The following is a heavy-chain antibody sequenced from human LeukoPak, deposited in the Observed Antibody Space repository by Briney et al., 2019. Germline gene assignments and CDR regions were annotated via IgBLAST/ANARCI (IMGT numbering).Heavy chain of an antibody. D-gene: IGHD5-12*01. CDR2: IRTDGSTT. J-gene: IGHJ4*02. CDR1: GFTFSTYW. CDR3: ARDRGYTQDY. V-gene: IGHV3-74*01. Sequence: GGSLRLSCAASGFTFSTYWMDWVRQAPGKGLVWVSHIRTDGSTTTYADSVKGRFTISRDNAKNTLYLQMNSLRAEDTAVYYCARDRGYTQDYWGQGTQVTVSS.